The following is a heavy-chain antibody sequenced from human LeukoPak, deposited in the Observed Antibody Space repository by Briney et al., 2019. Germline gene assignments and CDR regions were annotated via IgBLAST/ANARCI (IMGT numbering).Heavy chain of an antibody. Sequence: PGGSLRLSCAVSEFTVSSNYMSWVRQAPGKGLEWVSSIPGSGADTYYADSVKGRFTISRDNSKNTLYLEMNSLRAEDTAVYYCTKNTPSTAGAHGMDVWGQGTTVTVSS. CDR3: TKNTPSTAGAHGMDV. D-gene: IGHD6-19*01. V-gene: IGHV3-23*01. CDR1: EFTVSSNY. J-gene: IGHJ6*02. CDR2: IPGSGADT.